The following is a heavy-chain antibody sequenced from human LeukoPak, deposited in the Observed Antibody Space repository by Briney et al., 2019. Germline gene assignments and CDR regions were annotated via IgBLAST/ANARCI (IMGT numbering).Heavy chain of an antibody. Sequence: SETLSLTCAVSGGSISSGGYSWSWIRQPPGKGLEWIGYIYYSGSTHYNPSLKSRVTISVDTSKKQFSLRLSSVTAADSAVYYCARQAEQQLTYFDYWGQGTLVTVSS. CDR2: IYYSGST. CDR3: ARQAEQQLTYFDY. D-gene: IGHD6-13*01. J-gene: IGHJ4*02. CDR1: GGSISSGGYS. V-gene: IGHV4-30-4*07.